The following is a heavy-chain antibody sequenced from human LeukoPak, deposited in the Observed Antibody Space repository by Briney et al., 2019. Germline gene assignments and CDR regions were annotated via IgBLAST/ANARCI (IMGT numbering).Heavy chain of an antibody. CDR3: VRDLMGSGSTTAYLHH. Sequence: GGSLRLSCAASGFTFSSYSMNWVRQAPGKGLEWVSSISRSSRHVYYAGSVKGRFTISRDDAKNSLYLQMNSLRAEDMAVYFCVRDLMGSGSTTAYLHHWGQGTLVTVSS. D-gene: IGHD1-1*01. V-gene: IGHV3-21*01. CDR1: GFTFSSYS. CDR2: ISRSSRHV. J-gene: IGHJ1*01.